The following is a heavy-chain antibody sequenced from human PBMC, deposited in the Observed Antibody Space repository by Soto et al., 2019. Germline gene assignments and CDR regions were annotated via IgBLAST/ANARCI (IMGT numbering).Heavy chain of an antibody. V-gene: IGHV3-72*01. CDR2: SRNKVIGYTT. J-gene: IGHJ4*02. CDR1: GLTLSDHY. Sequence: EVQLVQSGGGLVQPGGSLRLSCAASGLTLSDHYMDWVRQTPGKGLEGIGRSRNKVIGYTTEYAASVKGRFTISRDDSKNSLYLQMNSLRTDDTAVYYCARGAPPFDDWGQGTLVTVSS. CDR3: ARGAPPFDD.